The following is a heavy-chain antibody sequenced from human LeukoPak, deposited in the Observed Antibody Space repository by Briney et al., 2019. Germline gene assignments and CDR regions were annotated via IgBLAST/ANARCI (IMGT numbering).Heavy chain of an antibody. V-gene: IGHV3-48*02. Sequence: GGSLRLSCAASGFTFSTYAMHWVRQAPGKGLEWVSYITGTSSTIYYADSVKGRFTVSRDNARSSLYLQMNSLRDEDTAVYYCARVLTDSRGWYHFDYWGQGTLVTVSS. CDR1: GFTFSTYA. J-gene: IGHJ4*02. D-gene: IGHD6-19*01. CDR2: ITGTSSTI. CDR3: ARVLTDSRGWYHFDY.